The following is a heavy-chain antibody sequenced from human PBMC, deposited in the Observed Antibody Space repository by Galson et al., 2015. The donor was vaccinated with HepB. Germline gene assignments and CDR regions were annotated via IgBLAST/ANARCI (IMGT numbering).Heavy chain of an antibody. J-gene: IGHJ1*01. CDR1: GFTFSSYA. CDR2: ISGSGGST. V-gene: IGHV3-23*01. CDR3: AKDPTSTYYYDSSGYYWGPFSGKNAEYFQH. D-gene: IGHD3-22*01. Sequence: SLRLSCAASGFTFSSYAMSWVRQAPGKGLEWVSAISGSGGSTYYADSVKGRFTISRDNSKNTLYLQMNSLRAEDTAVYYCAKDPTSTYYYDSSGYYWGPFSGKNAEYFQHWGQGTLVTVSS.